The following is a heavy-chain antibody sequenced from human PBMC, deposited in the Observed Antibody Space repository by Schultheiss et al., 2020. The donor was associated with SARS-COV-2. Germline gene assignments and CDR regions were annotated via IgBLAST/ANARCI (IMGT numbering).Heavy chain of an antibody. V-gene: IGHV3-48*04. Sequence: GGSLRLSCAASGFTFSSYSMNWVRQAPGKGLEWVSYISSSSSTIYYADSVKGRFTISRDNANNSLYLQMNSLRAEDTAVYYCAKSGFGVVTGIDYWGQGTLVTVSS. J-gene: IGHJ4*02. D-gene: IGHD3-3*01. CDR3: AKSGFGVVTGIDY. CDR2: ISSSSSTI. CDR1: GFTFSSYS.